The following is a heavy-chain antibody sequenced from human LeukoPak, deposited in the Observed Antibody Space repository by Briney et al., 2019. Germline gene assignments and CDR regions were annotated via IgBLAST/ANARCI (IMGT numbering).Heavy chain of an antibody. CDR1: GGSITRSNYY. D-gene: IGHD3-22*01. V-gene: IGHV4-39*01. J-gene: IGHJ4*02. Sequence: SETLSLTCSVSGGSITRSNYYWGWIRQPPGKGLEWIGSIYYSGSTYYNPSLKSRVTISVDTSKNQFSLKLSSVTAADTAVYYCARHFVSIVVTNFDYWGQGTLVTVSS. CDR2: IYYSGST. CDR3: ARHFVSIVVTNFDY.